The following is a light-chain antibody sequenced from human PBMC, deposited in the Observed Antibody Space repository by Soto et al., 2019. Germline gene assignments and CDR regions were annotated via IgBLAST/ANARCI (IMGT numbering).Light chain of an antibody. J-gene: IGKJ1*01. Sequence: DIQMTQSPSSVSASVGDRFTISCRASQDIGNFLAWYQQTPGKAPRLLIYHASNLQSGVPSRFSGSGSGTEFTLTISSLQPDDFATYYCQQYNSYSFGQGTKVDI. V-gene: IGKV1-5*01. CDR2: HAS. CDR1: QDIGNF. CDR3: QQYNSYS.